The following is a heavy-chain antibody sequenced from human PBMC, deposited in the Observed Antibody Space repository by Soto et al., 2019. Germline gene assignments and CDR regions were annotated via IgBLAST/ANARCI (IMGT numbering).Heavy chain of an antibody. CDR3: TTAERGGSYYSDY. CDR2: IKSKTDGGTV. V-gene: IGHV3-15*07. CDR1: GFTFTSAW. J-gene: IGHJ4*02. D-gene: IGHD1-26*01. Sequence: EVQLVESGGGLVRPGASLRLSCAASGFTFTSAWINWVRQAPGKGLEWAGRIKSKTDGGTVDYGAPVKGRFTISRDDSKNTAYLQMNSLRNEDTVVYYCTTAERGGSYYSDYWGQGTLVTVSS.